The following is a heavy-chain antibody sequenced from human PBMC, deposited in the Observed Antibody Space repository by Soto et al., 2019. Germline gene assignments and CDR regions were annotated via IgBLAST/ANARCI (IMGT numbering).Heavy chain of an antibody. J-gene: IGHJ5*02. Sequence: GGSLRLSCAASGFTVSSNYMSWVRQAPGKGLEWVSVIYSGGSTYYADSVKGRFTISRHNSKNTLYLQMNSLRAEGTAVYYCARPPTEGESSSWPEYWFDPWGQGTLVTVSS. CDR3: ARPPTEGESSSWPEYWFDP. V-gene: IGHV3-53*04. CDR1: GFTVSSNY. CDR2: IYSGGST. D-gene: IGHD6-13*01.